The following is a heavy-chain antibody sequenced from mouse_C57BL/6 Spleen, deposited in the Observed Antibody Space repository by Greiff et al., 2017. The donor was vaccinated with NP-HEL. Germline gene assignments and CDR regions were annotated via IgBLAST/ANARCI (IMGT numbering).Heavy chain of an antibody. Sequence: VQGVESGAELARPGASVKMSCKASGYTFTSYTMHWVKQRPGQGLEWIGYINPSSGYTKYNQKFKDKATLTADKSSSTAYMQLSSLTSEDSAVYYCARGNYGSSYLYWYFDVWGTGTTVTVSS. J-gene: IGHJ1*03. CDR1: GYTFTSYT. D-gene: IGHD1-1*01. CDR3: ARGNYGSSYLYWYFDV. CDR2: INPSSGYT. V-gene: IGHV1-4*01.